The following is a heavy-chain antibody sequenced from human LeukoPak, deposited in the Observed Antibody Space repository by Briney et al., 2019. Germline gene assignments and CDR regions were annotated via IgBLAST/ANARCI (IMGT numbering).Heavy chain of an antibody. CDR3: AKANWVSNPDAVW. CDR1: GFTFSSYA. J-gene: IGHJ4*02. D-gene: IGHD1-14*01. CDR2: ISGSGGST. V-gene: IGHV3-23*01. Sequence: PGGSLRLTCAASGFTFSSYAMSWVRQAPGKGLEWVSAISGSGGSTYYADSVKGRFTISRDNSKNTLYLQMNNLRVEDTAIYYCAKANWVSNPDAVWWGQGTLVTVSS.